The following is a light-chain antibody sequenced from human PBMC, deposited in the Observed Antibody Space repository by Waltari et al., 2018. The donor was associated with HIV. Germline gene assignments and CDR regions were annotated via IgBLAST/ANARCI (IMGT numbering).Light chain of an antibody. J-gene: IGKJ4*01. CDR1: QSVRSN. CDR2: GGS. Sequence: EIVMTQSPATLSVSPGVRATLSCRARQSVRSNLAWYQQKPGQAPRLLIYGGSTRASAVPARFIGSGSGTDFTLMISSLQSGDFALYYCQQYNDWPLTFGGGTKVEIK. V-gene: IGKV3-15*01. CDR3: QQYNDWPLT.